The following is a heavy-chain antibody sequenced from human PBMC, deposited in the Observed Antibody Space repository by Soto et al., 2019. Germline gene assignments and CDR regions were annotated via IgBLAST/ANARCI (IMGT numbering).Heavy chain of an antibody. V-gene: IGHV1-18*01. CDR2: ISTSNGDT. CDR1: GYTFTTYG. Sequence: QVQLVQSGVEVKKPGASVKVSCKASGYTFTTYGISWVRQAPGQGLEWMGWISTSNGDTKYAQKLQGRVTMTTDTSTSTDYMELRSLRSDDTAVYYCAREYCSSASCYGVDYWGQGILVTVSS. J-gene: IGHJ4*02. D-gene: IGHD2-2*01. CDR3: AREYCSSASCYGVDY.